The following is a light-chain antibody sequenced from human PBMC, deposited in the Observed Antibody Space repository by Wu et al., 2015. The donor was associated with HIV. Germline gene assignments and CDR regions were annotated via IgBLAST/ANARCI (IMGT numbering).Light chain of an antibody. CDR3: QQFSYSPGS. V-gene: IGKV3-20*01. CDR1: QSISTAY. CDR2: GAS. J-gene: IGKJ3*01. Sequence: EIVLTQSPGTLSLSPGDRATLSCTTSQSISTAYVAWYQQKPGQAPRLLIYGASNRATGIPDRFSGSGSGTDFTLTITGLEPEDFAAYYCQQFSYSPGSFGPGTKVDIK.